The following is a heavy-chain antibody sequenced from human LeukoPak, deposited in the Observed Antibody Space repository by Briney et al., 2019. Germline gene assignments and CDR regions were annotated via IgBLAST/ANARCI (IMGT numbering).Heavy chain of an antibody. CDR1: GYTFTSYG. V-gene: IGHV1-18*01. D-gene: IGHD5-18*01. J-gene: IGHJ6*03. Sequence: GASVKVSCKASGYTFTSYGISWVRQAPGQGLEWMGGIIPIFGTANYAQKFQGRVTMTTDTSTSTAYMELRSLRSDDTAVYYCARDKYGGGYSYGLPDYYYMDVWGKGTTVTVSS. CDR2: IIPIFGTA. CDR3: ARDKYGGGYSYGLPDYYYMDV.